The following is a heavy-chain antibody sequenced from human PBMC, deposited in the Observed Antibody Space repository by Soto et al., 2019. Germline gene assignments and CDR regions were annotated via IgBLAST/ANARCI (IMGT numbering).Heavy chain of an antibody. CDR1: GFTFDDYA. J-gene: IGHJ1*01. CDR2: INWNSGSI. V-gene: IGHV3-9*01. D-gene: IGHD6-13*01. Sequence: GGSLRLSCAASGFTFDDYAMHWVRQVPGKGLEWVSGINWNSGSIGYVDSVKGRFAISRDNAKNSLHLQMNSLRAEDTAFYYCVKDESINWYSGHFRHWGQGTLVTVSS. CDR3: VKDESINWYSGHFRH.